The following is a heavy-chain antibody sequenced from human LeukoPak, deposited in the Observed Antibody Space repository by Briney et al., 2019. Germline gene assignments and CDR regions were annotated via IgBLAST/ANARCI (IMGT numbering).Heavy chain of an antibody. V-gene: IGHV1-2*02. Sequence: GASVKVSCKASGYTLTCYYMHWVRQAPGQGLEWMAWINPNSGGTNYAQKFQGRVTMTRDTSISTAYMELSRLTSDDTAVYYCARGGSGGIVTNVLDSWGQGTLVTVSS. CDR2: INPNSGGT. D-gene: IGHD2/OR15-2a*01. CDR3: ARGGSGGIVTNVLDS. J-gene: IGHJ5*01. CDR1: GYTLTCYY.